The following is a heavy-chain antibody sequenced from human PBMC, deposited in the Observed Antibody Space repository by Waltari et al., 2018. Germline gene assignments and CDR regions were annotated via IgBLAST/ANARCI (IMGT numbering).Heavy chain of an antibody. V-gene: IGHV4-59*01. J-gene: IGHJ4*02. Sequence: QVQLQESGPGLVKPSETLSLTCSVSGGSISNYYWNWIRQTPGKGLEWIVYISSSVQTNYNPSRKSRVSVSLDTSKTRFSLRLSSVTAADTAVYYCARATYYDFSSGYSFDNWGQGTLVTVSS. CDR1: GGSISNYY. CDR3: ARATYYDFSSGYSFDN. D-gene: IGHD3-3*01. CDR2: ISSSVQT.